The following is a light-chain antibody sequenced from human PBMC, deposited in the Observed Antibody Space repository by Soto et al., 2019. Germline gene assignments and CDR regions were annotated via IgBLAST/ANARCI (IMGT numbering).Light chain of an antibody. J-gene: IGLJ1*01. V-gene: IGLV2-14*01. Sequence: QSVLIQPASVSGSPGQSISISCTGTSSDVGGYNYVSWYQQHPGKAPKLMIYEVNNRPSGVSNRFSGSKSGNTASLTISGLQAEDEADYYCSSYTSSSTLGVLGTATKVTV. CDR1: SSDVGGYNY. CDR3: SSYTSSSTLGV. CDR2: EVN.